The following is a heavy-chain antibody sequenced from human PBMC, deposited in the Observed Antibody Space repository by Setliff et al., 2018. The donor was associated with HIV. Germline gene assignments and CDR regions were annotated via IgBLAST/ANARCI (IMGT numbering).Heavy chain of an antibody. CDR1: GFTFSDYY. CDR2: ISSSGTTT. J-gene: IGHJ6*02. V-gene: IGHV3-11*04. Sequence: PGGSLRLSCAGSGSGGSGFTFSDYYMRWVRQAPGKGLEWLSCISSSGTTTYYADSVKGRFTISRDNAKNSVLLQMNSLRAEDTAVYYCARDPGRYNGMDVWGQGTTVTVSS. CDR3: ARDPGRYNGMDV. D-gene: IGHD1-20*01.